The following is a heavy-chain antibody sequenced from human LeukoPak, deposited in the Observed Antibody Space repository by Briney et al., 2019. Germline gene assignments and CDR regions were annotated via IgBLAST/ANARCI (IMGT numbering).Heavy chain of an antibody. J-gene: IGHJ4*02. CDR2: IGGSGGTT. Sequence: GGSLRLSCAASGFTFSSYAMSGVRQPPGKGLEWVSTIGGSGGTTHYADSVKGRFTISRHNPKSTLYLQMNSLRVEDTAVYYCAKIMGGWYGVDYWGQGTLVTVSS. V-gene: IGHV3-23*01. CDR1: GFTFSSYA. D-gene: IGHD6-19*01. CDR3: AKIMGGWYGVDY.